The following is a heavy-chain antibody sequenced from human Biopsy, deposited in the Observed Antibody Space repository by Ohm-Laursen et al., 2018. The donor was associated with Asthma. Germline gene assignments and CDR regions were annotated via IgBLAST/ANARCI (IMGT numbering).Heavy chain of an antibody. CDR3: ARSIYDFWSGYYGMDV. Sequence: SLRLSCAASGFTFSSYGMHWVRQAPGKGLEWVAVIWYDGSNKYYTDSVKGRFTISRDNSKNTLYLQMDSLRAEDTAVYYCARSIYDFWSGYYGMDVWGQGTTVTVSS. J-gene: IGHJ6*02. D-gene: IGHD3-3*01. V-gene: IGHV3-33*01. CDR2: IWYDGSNK. CDR1: GFTFSSYG.